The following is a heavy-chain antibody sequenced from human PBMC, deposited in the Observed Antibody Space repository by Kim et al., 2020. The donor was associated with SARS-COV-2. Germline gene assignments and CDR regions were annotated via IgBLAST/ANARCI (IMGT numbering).Heavy chain of an antibody. CDR1: GGSVSNYY. V-gene: IGHV4-59*02. J-gene: IGHJ4*02. Sequence: ETLSLTCTVSGGSVSNYYWSWIRQPPGKGLEWIGYIYYSGSTNYNPSLKSRVTISVDTSKNQFSLKLSSVTAADTAVYYCARGFDYWGQGTLVTVSS. CDR3: ARGFDY. CDR2: IYYSGST.